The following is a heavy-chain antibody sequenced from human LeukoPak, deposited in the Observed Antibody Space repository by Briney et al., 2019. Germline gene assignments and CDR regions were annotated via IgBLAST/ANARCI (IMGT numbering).Heavy chain of an antibody. CDR2: ISSSGSTI. CDR3: ARATWIQIWSSPFDY. Sequence: PGGSLRLSCAASGFTFSSYEMNWVRQAPGQGLEWVSYISSSGSTIYYADSVKGRFTISRDNAKNSLYLQMNSLRAEDTAVYYCARATWIQIWSSPFDYWGQGTLVTVSS. D-gene: IGHD5-18*01. CDR1: GFTFSSYE. V-gene: IGHV3-48*03. J-gene: IGHJ4*02.